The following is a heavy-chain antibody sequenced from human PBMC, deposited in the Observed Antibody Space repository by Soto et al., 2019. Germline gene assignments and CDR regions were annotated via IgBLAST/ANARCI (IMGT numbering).Heavy chain of an antibody. CDR2: ISSTTYTI. CDR1: GFTFSDYY. J-gene: IGHJ4*01. CDR3: XXXXVXPATDYXDX. Sequence: QVQLVESGGGLVKPGGSLRLSCAAFGFTFSDYYMSWIRQAPGKGLEWVSYISSTTYTIYYADSVKGRFTISRDNAKNSLYLQXXXXXXXXXXXXXXXXXXVXPATDYXDX. V-gene: IGHV3-11*01. D-gene: IGHD2-15*01.